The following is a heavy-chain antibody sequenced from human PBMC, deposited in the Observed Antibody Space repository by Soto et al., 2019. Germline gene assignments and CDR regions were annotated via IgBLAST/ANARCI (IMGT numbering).Heavy chain of an antibody. CDR1: GYTFSSYG. CDR2: ISGYNGNT. CDR3: AREGPRPYYYYGMDV. V-gene: IGHV1-18*01. Sequence: GASVKVSCKASGYTFSSYGFSWVRQAPGQGLEWMGWISGYNGNTNYEQKFQDRVTMTTDTTTNTAYMELRSLRSDDTAVYYCAREGPRPYYYYGMDVWGQGTTVTVSS. J-gene: IGHJ6*02.